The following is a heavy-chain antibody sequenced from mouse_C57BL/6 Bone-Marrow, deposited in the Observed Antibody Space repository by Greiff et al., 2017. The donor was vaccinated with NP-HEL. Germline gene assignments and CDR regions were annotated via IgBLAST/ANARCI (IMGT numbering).Heavy chain of an antibody. CDR3: ARGAY. J-gene: IGHJ3*01. CDR1: GYAFSSYW. Sequence: VQLQQSGAELVKSGASVKISCKASGYAFSSYWMNWVKQRHGKGLEWIGQIYPGAGDTHYNGKFKDKASLTADKSSSTAYIQLSSLTSEDSAVYFCARGAYWGQGTLVTVSA. V-gene: IGHV1-80*01. CDR2: IYPGAGDT.